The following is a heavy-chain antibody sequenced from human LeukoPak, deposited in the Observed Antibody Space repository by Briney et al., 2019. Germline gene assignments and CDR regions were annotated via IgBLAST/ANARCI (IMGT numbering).Heavy chain of an antibody. V-gene: IGHV3-21*04. CDR3: ARSGLNRFDY. Sequence: GGSLRLSCAASGFTFSSYSMNWVRQAPGKGLEWVSSISGSSSYIYYADSVKGRFTISRDNAKNSLHLQMSSLRAEDTAAYYCARSGLNRFDYWGQGTLVTVSS. CDR2: ISGSSSYI. J-gene: IGHJ4*02. CDR1: GFTFSSYS. D-gene: IGHD2-15*01.